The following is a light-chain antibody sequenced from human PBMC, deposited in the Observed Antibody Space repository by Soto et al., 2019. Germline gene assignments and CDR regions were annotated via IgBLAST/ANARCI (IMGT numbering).Light chain of an antibody. J-gene: IGKJ2*01. CDR3: QQYGSAPYT. Sequence: EIVLTQSPGTLSLSPGERATVSCRASQSVSSSSLAWYQQKPGQAPRLLIYGASSRATGIPDRFSGSGSGTDFTLTISRLEPEDCAVFYYQQYGSAPYTFGQGTKLEIK. CDR2: GAS. V-gene: IGKV3-20*01. CDR1: QSVSSSS.